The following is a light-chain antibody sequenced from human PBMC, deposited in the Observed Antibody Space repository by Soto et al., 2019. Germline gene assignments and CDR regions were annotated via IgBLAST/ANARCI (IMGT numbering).Light chain of an antibody. CDR2: AAS. CDR1: HNIYKY. V-gene: IGKV1-16*01. J-gene: IGKJ1*01. CDR3: QQYETFSGT. Sequence: DIQMTQSPSSLSASVGDRVTITCRASHNIYKYLNWYQHKPGKAPKLLIYAASTLQSGVPSRFSGSGSGTKITLTIASLPPDDFATYYCQQYETFSGTFGPGTKVDIK.